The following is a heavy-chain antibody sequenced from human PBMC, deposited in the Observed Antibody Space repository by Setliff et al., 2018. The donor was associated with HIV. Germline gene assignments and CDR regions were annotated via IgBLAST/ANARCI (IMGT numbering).Heavy chain of an antibody. CDR2: IYYSGST. CDR1: GGSISSGSYY. D-gene: IGHD6-13*01. CDR3: ARGRQPPGSRWIFYYYMDL. J-gene: IGHJ6*03. V-gene: IGHV4-39*01. Sequence: PSETLSLTCTVSGGSISSGSYYWSWIRQPPGKGLEWIGSIYYSGSTYYNPSLKSRVTISVDTSRNQFSLRLRSVTAADTAVYYCARGRQPPGSRWIFYYYMDLWGGGTTVTVSS.